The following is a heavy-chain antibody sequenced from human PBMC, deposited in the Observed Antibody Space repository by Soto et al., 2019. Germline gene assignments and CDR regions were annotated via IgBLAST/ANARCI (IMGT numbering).Heavy chain of an antibody. Sequence: PGGSLRLSCAASGFTFSSYGMHWVRQAPGKGLEWVAVIWYDGSNKYYADSVKGRFTISRDNSKNTLYLQMNSLRAEDTAVYYCARDVKLGCGVSSYWGQGTLVTVSS. CDR1: GFTFSSYG. D-gene: IGHD3-16*01. CDR3: ARDVKLGCGVSSY. V-gene: IGHV3-33*01. CDR2: IWYDGSNK. J-gene: IGHJ4*02.